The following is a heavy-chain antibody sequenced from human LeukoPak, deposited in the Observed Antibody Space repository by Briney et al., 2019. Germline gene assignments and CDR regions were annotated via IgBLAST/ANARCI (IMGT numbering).Heavy chain of an antibody. Sequence: PGGSLRLSCAASGFTVSSNYMTWVRQAPGKGLEWDSVIFDGEDTKYADSVKGRFTISRDNPKNTLYLQMDSLRVEDTAVYYCARAYRGYYDHPFDCWGQGTLVTVSS. D-gene: IGHD3-22*01. CDR3: ARAYRGYYDHPFDC. V-gene: IGHV3-53*01. CDR1: GFTVSSNY. J-gene: IGHJ4*02. CDR2: IFDGEDT.